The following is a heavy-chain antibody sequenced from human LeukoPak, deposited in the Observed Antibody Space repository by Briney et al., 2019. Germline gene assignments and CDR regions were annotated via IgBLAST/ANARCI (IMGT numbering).Heavy chain of an antibody. CDR3: AHRRPITMVRGVPYNWFDP. D-gene: IGHD3-10*01. CDR1: GFSLSTSGVG. Sequence: SGPTLVNPTQTLTLTCTFSGFSLSTSGVGVGWIRQPPVKALEWLALIYWDDDKRYSPSLKSRLTITKDTSKNQVVLTMTNMDPVDTATYYCAHRRPITMVRGVPYNWFDPWGQGTLVTVSS. CDR2: IYWDDDK. J-gene: IGHJ5*02. V-gene: IGHV2-5*02.